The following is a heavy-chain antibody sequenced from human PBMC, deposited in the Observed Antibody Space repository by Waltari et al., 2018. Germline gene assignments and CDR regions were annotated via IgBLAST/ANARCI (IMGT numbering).Heavy chain of an antibody. J-gene: IGHJ4*02. CDR3: ARDEVVVAGVPHDY. CDR2: ISSSSQTT. CDR1: GFDFNTYS. V-gene: IGHV3-48*04. Sequence: EVHLVESGGGLVQPGGSLTPSCASSGFDFNTYSMNWVRQAPGKGLEWLSYISSSSQTTYYADSVRSRFTISRDNAQNSLYLHMNSLRAEDTAVYYCARDEVVVAGVPHDYWGQGTLVTVSS. D-gene: IGHD2-15*01.